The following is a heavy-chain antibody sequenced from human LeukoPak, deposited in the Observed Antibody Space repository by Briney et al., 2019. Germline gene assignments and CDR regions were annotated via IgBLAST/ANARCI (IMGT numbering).Heavy chain of an antibody. D-gene: IGHD6-19*01. J-gene: IGHJ4*02. CDR2: IYYSGST. V-gene: IGHV4-39*07. CDR1: GGSISSSSHY. CDR3: ARDIVEAVAVFIDY. Sequence: SETLSLTCTVSGGSISSSSHYWGWIRQPPGKGLEWIGSIYYSGSTYYNPSLKSRVTISVDTSKNQFSLKLSSVTAADTAVYYCARDIVEAVAVFIDYWGQGTLVTVSS.